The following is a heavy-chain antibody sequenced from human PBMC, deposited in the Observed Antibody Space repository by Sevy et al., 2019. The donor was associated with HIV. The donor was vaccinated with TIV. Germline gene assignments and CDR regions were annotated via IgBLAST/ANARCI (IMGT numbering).Heavy chain of an antibody. Sequence: GGSLRLSCAASGFTFNTHAMNWVRQAPGKGLEWVSTISGPGRGTYYADSVKGRFSISRDNSQNTLYLQMNSLRADDTAVYYCAKALNPALESMIQVIFPTLKGFDVWGQGTMVTVSS. CDR1: GFTFNTHA. J-gene: IGHJ3*01. CDR3: AKALNPALESMIQVIFPTLKGFDV. D-gene: IGHD3-22*01. V-gene: IGHV3-23*01. CDR2: ISGPGRGT.